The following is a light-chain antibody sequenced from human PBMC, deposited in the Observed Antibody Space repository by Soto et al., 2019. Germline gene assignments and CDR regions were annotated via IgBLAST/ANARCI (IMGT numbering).Light chain of an antibody. CDR3: SAYTVSRTYV. Sequence: QSALTQPASVSGSPGQSITISCTGTSSDVGAYNFVSWLQQHPGKAPKLMIYNVYDRPSGISYRFSGSKSGNTASLTISGLQGEDEADYYCSAYTVSRTYVFGTGTKVTVL. CDR2: NVY. CDR1: SSDVGAYNF. J-gene: IGLJ1*01. V-gene: IGLV2-14*03.